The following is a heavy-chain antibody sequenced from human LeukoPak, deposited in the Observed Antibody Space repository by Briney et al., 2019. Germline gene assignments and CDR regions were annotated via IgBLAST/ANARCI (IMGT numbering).Heavy chain of an antibody. CDR3: VRDMDV. V-gene: IGHV3-7*05. CDR1: GFTFSSYW. J-gene: IGHJ6*02. CDR2: INQDGHEK. Sequence: GGSLRLSCVTSGFTFSSYWMTWVRQAPGKGLEWVANINQDGHEKNYVDSVKGRFTMSRDNPKNSVYLQMNSLRDEDTAVYFCVRDMDVWAQGTTVTVSS.